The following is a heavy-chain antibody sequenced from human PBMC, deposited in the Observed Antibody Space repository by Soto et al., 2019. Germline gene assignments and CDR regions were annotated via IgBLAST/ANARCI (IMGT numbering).Heavy chain of an antibody. Sequence: SETLSLTCSVSADSFSKYYWTWIRQPPGEGLEWIGYIYFNGNTNYTPTLKGRFIISIDTSKKQFSLTLSSVTAAATAVYYCASVSFGGVVLAHWGQGTLVTVSS. D-gene: IGHD3-16*01. CDR3: ASVSFGGVVLAH. CDR1: ADSFSKYY. J-gene: IGHJ4*02. CDR2: IYFNGNT. V-gene: IGHV4-59*01.